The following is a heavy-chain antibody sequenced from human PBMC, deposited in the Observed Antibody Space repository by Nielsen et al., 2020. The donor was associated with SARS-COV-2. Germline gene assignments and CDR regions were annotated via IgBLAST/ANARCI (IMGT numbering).Heavy chain of an antibody. CDR2: IIPIFGAA. J-gene: IGHJ2*01. D-gene: IGHD3-16*01. CDR3: ARVPEVLNYDWYFDL. Sequence: SVKVSCKASGGTFSSYAISWVRQAPGQGLEWMGGIIPIFGAANYAQKFQGRVTITADESTSTAYMELSSLRAEDTAVYYCARVPEVLNYDWYFDLWGRGTLVTVSS. CDR1: GGTFSSYA. V-gene: IGHV1-69*13.